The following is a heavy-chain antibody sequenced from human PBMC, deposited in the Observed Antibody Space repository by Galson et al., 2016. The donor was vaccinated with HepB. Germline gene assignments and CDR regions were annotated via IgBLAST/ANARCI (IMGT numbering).Heavy chain of an antibody. D-gene: IGHD3-9*01. V-gene: IGHV3-23*01. CDR1: GFTFSNYA. CDR2: ISGSASTT. Sequence: SLRLSCAASGFTFSNYAMTWVRLSPGKGLEWVSTISGSASTTYYTDSVRGRFTISRDNSPNMLYLQMDSLRADDTAVYFCARSSGYRVPSAFDCWGQGTLVTVSS. CDR3: ARSSGYRVPSAFDC. J-gene: IGHJ5*01.